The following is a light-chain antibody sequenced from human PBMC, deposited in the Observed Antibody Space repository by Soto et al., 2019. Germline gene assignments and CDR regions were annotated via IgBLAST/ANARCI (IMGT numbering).Light chain of an antibody. V-gene: IGKV3-11*01. Sequence: EIVLTQSPATLSLSPGERATLSCRASQSVSSYLAWYQQKPGQAPRLLIYDASNRATGIPARFSGSGSGTDFTLTISSLEPEDFAVYYCQQRSNPYTFGQGIKLEIK. J-gene: IGKJ2*01. CDR1: QSVSSY. CDR3: QQRSNPYT. CDR2: DAS.